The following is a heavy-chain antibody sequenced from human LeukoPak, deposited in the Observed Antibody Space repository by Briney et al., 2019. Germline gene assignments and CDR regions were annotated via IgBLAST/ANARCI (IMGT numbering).Heavy chain of an antibody. CDR2: ISWNSGSI. Sequence: PGGSLRLSCAASGFTFDDYAMHWVRQAPGKGLEWVSGISWNSGSIGYADSVKGRFTISRDNAKNSLYLQMNSLRAEDTALYYCAKDLGDAGLATTYYYYGMDVWGQGTTVTVSS. V-gene: IGHV3-9*01. J-gene: IGHJ6*02. CDR1: GFTFDDYA. D-gene: IGHD5-12*01. CDR3: AKDLGDAGLATTYYYYGMDV.